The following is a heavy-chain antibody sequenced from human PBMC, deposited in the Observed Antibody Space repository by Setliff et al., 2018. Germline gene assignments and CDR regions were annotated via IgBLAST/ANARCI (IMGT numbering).Heavy chain of an antibody. CDR3: ARTGTYRYFDS. V-gene: IGHV4-39*01. CDR2: IHYRGTT. CDR1: GASINSGSNY. J-gene: IGHJ4*02. D-gene: IGHD1-7*01. Sequence: SETLSLTCTVSGASINSGSNYWGWIRQPPGKGLEWIGRIHYRGTTYSNASLASRLTLSVDTSKNQFSLKLTSVTAADTAVYYCARTGTYRYFDSWGQGTRVTAPQ.